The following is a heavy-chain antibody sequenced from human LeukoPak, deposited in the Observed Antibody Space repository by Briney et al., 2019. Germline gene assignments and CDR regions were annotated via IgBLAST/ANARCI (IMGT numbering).Heavy chain of an antibody. J-gene: IGHJ4*02. Sequence: ASVKVSCKASGYTFTNYGISWVRQAPGQGLEWMGWISAYNGDTNYAQKLQGRVTMTRDTSISTAYMELSRLRSDDTAVYYCARVLAAAGGGDYWGQGTLVTVSS. D-gene: IGHD6-13*01. V-gene: IGHV1-18*01. CDR3: ARVLAAAGGGDY. CDR1: GYTFTNYG. CDR2: ISAYNGDT.